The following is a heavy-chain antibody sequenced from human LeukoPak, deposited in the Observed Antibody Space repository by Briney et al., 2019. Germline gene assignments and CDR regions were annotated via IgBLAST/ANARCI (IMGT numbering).Heavy chain of an antibody. D-gene: IGHD1-26*01. CDR2: IYHSGST. Sequence: SETLSLTCTVSGGSISSSSYYWGWIRQPPGKGLEWIGSIYHSGSTYYNPSLKSRVTISVDRSKNQFSLKLSSVTAADTAVYYCARDNVSYSGSRNDAFDIWGQGTMVTVSS. J-gene: IGHJ3*02. V-gene: IGHV4-39*07. CDR1: GGSISSSSYY. CDR3: ARDNVSYSGSRNDAFDI.